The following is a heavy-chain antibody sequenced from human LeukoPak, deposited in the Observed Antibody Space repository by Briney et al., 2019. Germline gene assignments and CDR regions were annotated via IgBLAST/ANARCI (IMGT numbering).Heavy chain of an antibody. V-gene: IGHV1-8*01. Sequence: GPVKVSCKASGYTFTSYDINWVRQATGQGLEWMGWINLNSGHTGFAQKFQGRVTLTWDTSISTAYMELSSLRSEDTAVYYCARGGWFGEFPYYMDVWGKGTTVTVSS. D-gene: IGHD3-10*01. J-gene: IGHJ6*03. CDR2: INLNSGHT. CDR3: ARGGWFGEFPYYMDV. CDR1: GYTFTSYD.